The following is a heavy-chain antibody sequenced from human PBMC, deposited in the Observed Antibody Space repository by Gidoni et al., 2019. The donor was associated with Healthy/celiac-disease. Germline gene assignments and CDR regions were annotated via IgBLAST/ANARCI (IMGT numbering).Heavy chain of an antibody. CDR3: AREDCSGGSCYLDY. J-gene: IGHJ4*02. Sequence: QVQLVQSGAEVKKPGSSVKVSCKASGGTFSSYTISWVRQAPGQGLEWMGRIIPILGIANYAQKLQGRVTITADKSTSTAYMELSSLRSEDTAVYYCAREDCSGGSCYLDYWGQGTLVTVSS. D-gene: IGHD2-15*01. CDR1: GGTFSSYT. CDR2: IIPILGIA. V-gene: IGHV1-69*08.